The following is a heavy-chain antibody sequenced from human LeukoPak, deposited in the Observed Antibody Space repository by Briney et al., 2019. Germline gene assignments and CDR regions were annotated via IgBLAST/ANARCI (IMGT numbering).Heavy chain of an antibody. J-gene: IGHJ5*02. D-gene: IGHD5-18*01. V-gene: IGHV1-69*05. CDR1: GGTFSSYA. CDR2: FIPIFGTA. Sequence: SVKVSCKASGGTFSSYAISWVRQAPGQGLEWMGGFIPIFGTANYAQKFQGRVTITTDESTSTAYMELSSLRSEDTAVYYCARGGYSYGHSYNWFDPWGQGTLVTVSS. CDR3: ARGGYSYGHSYNWFDP.